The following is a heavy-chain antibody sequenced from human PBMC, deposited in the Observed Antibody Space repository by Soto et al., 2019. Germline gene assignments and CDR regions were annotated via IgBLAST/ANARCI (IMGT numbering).Heavy chain of an antibody. CDR2: ISSSSSYI. CDR3: ASGIAVAGIFDY. Sequence: GGSLRLSCAASGFTFSSYSMNWVRQAPGKGLEWVSSISSSSSYIYYADSVKGRFTISRDNAKNSLYLQMNSLRAEDTAVYYCASGIAVAGIFDYWGQGTLVTVSS. J-gene: IGHJ4*02. V-gene: IGHV3-21*01. CDR1: GFTFSSYS. D-gene: IGHD6-19*01.